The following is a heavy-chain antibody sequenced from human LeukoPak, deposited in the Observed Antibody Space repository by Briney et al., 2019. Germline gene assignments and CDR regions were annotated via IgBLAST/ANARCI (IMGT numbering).Heavy chain of an antibody. Sequence: SETLSLTCTVSGGSISSGSYYWSWIRQPAGKGLEWIGRVYTSGSTNYNPPLKSRVTISVDTSKIQFSLKLSSVTAADTAVYCCAREESQKAATSMWDYYYYYYMDVWGKGTTVTVSS. CDR2: VYTSGST. V-gene: IGHV4-61*02. CDR1: GGSISSGSYY. CDR3: AREESQKAATSMWDYYYYYYMDV. D-gene: IGHD6-13*01. J-gene: IGHJ6*03.